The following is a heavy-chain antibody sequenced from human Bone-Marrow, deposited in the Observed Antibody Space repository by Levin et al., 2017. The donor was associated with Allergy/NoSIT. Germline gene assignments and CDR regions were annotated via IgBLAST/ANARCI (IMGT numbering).Heavy chain of an antibody. Sequence: SETLSLTCTVSGGSVSSGSYYWSWIRQPPGKGLEWIGYIYYSGSTNYNPSLKSRVTISVDTSKNQFSLKLSSVTAADTAVYYCASSYDFWSGYNNWFDPWGQGTLVTVSS. J-gene: IGHJ5*02. CDR2: IYYSGST. CDR3: ASSYDFWSGYNNWFDP. CDR1: GGSVSSGSYY. D-gene: IGHD3-3*01. V-gene: IGHV4-61*01.